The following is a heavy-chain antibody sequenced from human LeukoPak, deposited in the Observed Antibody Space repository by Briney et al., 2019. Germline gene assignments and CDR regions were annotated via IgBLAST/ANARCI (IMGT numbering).Heavy chain of an antibody. Sequence: GGSLRLSCAASGFTFSDYTMNWVRQAPGKGLEWVSSIRSSSSYIYYADSVKGRFTTSRDNAKNSLYLQMNSLRVEDTAVYYCARDGHFDYWGQGTLVTVSS. CDR1: GFTFSDYT. CDR3: ARDGHFDY. CDR2: IRSSSSYI. D-gene: IGHD3/OR15-3a*01. V-gene: IGHV3-21*01. J-gene: IGHJ4*02.